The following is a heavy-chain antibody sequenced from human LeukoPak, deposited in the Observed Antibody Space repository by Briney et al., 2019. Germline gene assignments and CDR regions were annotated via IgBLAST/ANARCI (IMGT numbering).Heavy chain of an antibody. CDR1: GGTFSSYA. D-gene: IGHD3-10*01. Sequence: SVKVSCKASGGTFSSYAISWVRQAPGQGLEWMGRIIPTFGTANYAQKFQGRVTITTDESTSTAYMELSSLRSEDTAAYYCATALDLWFGELFYMDVWGKGTTVTVSS. J-gene: IGHJ6*03. V-gene: IGHV1-69*05. CDR2: IIPTFGTA. CDR3: ATALDLWFGELFYMDV.